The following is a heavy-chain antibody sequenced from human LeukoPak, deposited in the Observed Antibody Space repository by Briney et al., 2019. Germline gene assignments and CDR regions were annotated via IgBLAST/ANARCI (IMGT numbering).Heavy chain of an antibody. J-gene: IGHJ4*02. CDR3: ARGERYYDFWSGYYTPGPYYFDY. V-gene: IGHV1-18*01. CDR1: GYTFTSYG. Sequence: ASVKVSCKASGYTFTSYGISWVRQAPGQGLEWMGWISAYNGNTNYAQKLQGGVTMTTDTSTSTAYMELRSLRSDDTAVYYCARGERYYDFWSGYYTPGPYYFDYWGQGTLVTVSS. CDR2: ISAYNGNT. D-gene: IGHD3-3*01.